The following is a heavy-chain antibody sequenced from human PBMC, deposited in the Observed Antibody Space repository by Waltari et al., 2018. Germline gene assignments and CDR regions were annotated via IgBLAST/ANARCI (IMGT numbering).Heavy chain of an antibody. CDR2: ISAYNGNT. Sequence: QGLEWMGWISAYNGNTNYAQKLQGRDTMTTDTSTSTAYMELRSLRSDDTAVYYCARADTMVRGVGGYYYGMDVWGQGTTVTVSS. D-gene: IGHD3-10*01. J-gene: IGHJ6*02. CDR3: ARADTMVRGVGGYYYGMDV. V-gene: IGHV1-18*01.